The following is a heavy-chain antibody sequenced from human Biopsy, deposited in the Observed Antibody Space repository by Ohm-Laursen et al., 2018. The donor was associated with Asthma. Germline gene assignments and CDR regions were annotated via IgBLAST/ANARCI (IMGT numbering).Heavy chain of an antibody. Sequence: EASVKVSCKASGGTFSRYAISWVRQAPGQGLEWMGGIIPVFGTSNYAQKFQGRVTFTADGSTSSAYMELTSLRKEDTAVYYCARGGYYGDRRHHNGLDVWGQGTTVTVSS. V-gene: IGHV1-69*13. CDR3: ARGGYYGDRRHHNGLDV. CDR1: GGTFSRYA. CDR2: IIPVFGTS. J-gene: IGHJ6*02. D-gene: IGHD4-17*01.